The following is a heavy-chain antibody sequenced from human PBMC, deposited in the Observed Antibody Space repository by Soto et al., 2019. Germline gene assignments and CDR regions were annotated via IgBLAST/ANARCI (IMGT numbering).Heavy chain of an antibody. CDR3: ARDNRIRRILAEIDL. CDR1: GVSFSEHA. CDR2: VAHDGTSK. Sequence: GGSLRLSCAAYGVSFSEHAMQWVRRAPGKGLEWVALVAHDGTSKYYAGSVKGRFTISSDTSSNTLFLQMDSLDTEDTAVYYCARDNRIRRILAEIDLCGPGTLVTVS. V-gene: IGHV3-30-3*01. D-gene: IGHD6-19*01. J-gene: IGHJ5*02.